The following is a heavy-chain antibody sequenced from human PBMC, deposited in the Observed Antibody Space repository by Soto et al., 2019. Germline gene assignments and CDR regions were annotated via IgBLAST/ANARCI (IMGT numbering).Heavy chain of an antibody. J-gene: IGHJ4*02. Sequence: GGSLRLSCAASGFTFSSYAMSWVRQAPGKGLEWVSGISGSGDSTYYADSVKGRFTISRDNAKNSLYLQMNSLRAEDTAFYFCARVLLFSASAASAFDSLGQGALLTVSA. CDR1: GFTFSSYA. V-gene: IGHV3-23*01. CDR2: ISGSGDST. CDR3: ARVLLFSASAASAFDS. D-gene: IGHD3-10*01.